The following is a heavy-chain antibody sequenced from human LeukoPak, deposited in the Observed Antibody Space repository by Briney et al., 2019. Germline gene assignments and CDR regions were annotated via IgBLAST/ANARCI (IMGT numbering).Heavy chain of an antibody. CDR1: GGSISSYY. J-gene: IGHJ3*02. V-gene: IGHV4-59*12. D-gene: IGHD2-21*02. Sequence: SETLSLTCSVSGGSISSYYWSWVRQPPGKGLEWIGYIHYSGSTNYNPSLKSRVTISVDTSQNQFSLRLSSVTAADTAVYYCARDCGGDCYPGDAFDIWGQGTMVTVSS. CDR3: ARDCGGDCYPGDAFDI. CDR2: IHYSGST.